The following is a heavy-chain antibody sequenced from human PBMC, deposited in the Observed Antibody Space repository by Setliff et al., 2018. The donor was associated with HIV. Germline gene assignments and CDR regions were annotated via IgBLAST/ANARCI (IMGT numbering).Heavy chain of an antibody. J-gene: IGHJ4*02. V-gene: IGHV4-4*09. Sequence: LSLTCTVSGGSFTTYYWSWLRQPPGKELEWIGYFYTSGSTNYNPSLKSRVTISIDTSKNQFSLKLNAVTAADTAVYYCARRPPLTTGREYYFDFWGQGTLVTVPQ. CDR1: GGSFTTYY. CDR2: FYTSGST. D-gene: IGHD1-1*01. CDR3: ARRPPLTTGREYYFDF.